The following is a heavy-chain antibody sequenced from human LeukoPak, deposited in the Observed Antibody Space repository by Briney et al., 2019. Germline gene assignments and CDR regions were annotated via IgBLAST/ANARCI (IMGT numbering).Heavy chain of an antibody. CDR3: AGAGLWFGGGDY. D-gene: IGHD3-10*01. CDR2: IYYSGST. V-gene: IGHV4-59*08. CDR1: GGSISSYY. Sequence: SETLSLTCTVSGGSISSYYWSWIRQPPGKGLEWIGYIYYSGSTNYNPSLKSRVTISVDTSKNQFSLELSSVTAADTAVYYCAGAGLWFGGGDYWGQGTLVTVSS. J-gene: IGHJ4*02.